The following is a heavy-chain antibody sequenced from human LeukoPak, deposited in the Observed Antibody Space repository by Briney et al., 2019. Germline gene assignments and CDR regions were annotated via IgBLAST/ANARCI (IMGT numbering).Heavy chain of an antibody. CDR3: ARGYYDSRGYSNTFDI. CDR2: INYSGNT. V-gene: IGHV4-59*01. CDR1: GASISSSY. D-gene: IGHD3-22*01. J-gene: IGHJ3*02. Sequence: SETLSLTCAVSGASISSSYWSWIRQPPGKGLEWIGYINYSGNTKYNPSLESRVTISVDASNNQFPLRLSSVTAADTAFYYCARGYYDSRGYSNTFDIWGQGTLVTVSS.